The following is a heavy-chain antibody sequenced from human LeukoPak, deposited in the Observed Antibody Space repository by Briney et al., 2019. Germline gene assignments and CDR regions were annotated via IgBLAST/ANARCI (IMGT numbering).Heavy chain of an antibody. CDR3: ARFGSSSWLPFDY. J-gene: IGHJ4*02. CDR1: GFTFSSYA. Sequence: GRSLRLSCAASGFTFSSYAMHWVRQAPGKGLEWVAVISYDGSNKYYADSVKGRFTISRDNSENTLYLQMNSLRAEDTAVYYCARFGSSSWLPFDYWGQGTLVTVSS. D-gene: IGHD6-13*01. V-gene: IGHV3-30-3*01. CDR2: ISYDGSNK.